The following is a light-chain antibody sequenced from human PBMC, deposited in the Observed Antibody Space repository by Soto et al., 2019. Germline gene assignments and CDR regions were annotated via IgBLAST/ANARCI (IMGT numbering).Light chain of an antibody. V-gene: IGKV1-39*01. J-gene: IGKJ4*01. CDR1: QSISSY. Sequence: DIQMTQSPSSLSASVGDRVTITCRASQSISSYLNWYQQKPGKAHKLLIYAASRLQSGVPSRFSGSGSGTDFTLTISSLQPEDFATYYCQQSYSTPPTFGGGTKVDIK. CDR3: QQSYSTPPT. CDR2: AAS.